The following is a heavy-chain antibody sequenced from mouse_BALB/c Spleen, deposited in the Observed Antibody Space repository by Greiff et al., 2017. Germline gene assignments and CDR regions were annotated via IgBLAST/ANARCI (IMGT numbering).Heavy chain of an antibody. Sequence: QVQLQQPGAELVKPGASVKLSCKASGYTFTSYWMHWVKQRPGQGLEWIGEINPSNGRTNYNEKFKSKATLTVDKSSSTAYMQLSSLTSEDSAVYYCAAPYYGNAWFAYWGQGTLVTVSA. CDR3: AAPYYGNAWFAY. CDR2: INPSNGRT. D-gene: IGHD2-1*01. V-gene: IGHV1S81*02. CDR1: GYTFTSYW. J-gene: IGHJ3*01.